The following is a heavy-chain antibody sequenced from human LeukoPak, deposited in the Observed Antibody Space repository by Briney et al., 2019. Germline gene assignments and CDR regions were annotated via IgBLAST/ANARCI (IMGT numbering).Heavy chain of an antibody. V-gene: IGHV3-23*01. J-gene: IGHJ4*02. CDR2: ISGSGGST. Sequence: PGGSLRLSCAASGFTFSSYAMSWVRQAPGKGLEWVSAISGSGGSTYYADSVKGRFTISRDNSKNTLYLQMNSLRAEDTAVYYCAKDSTVRTVAGTVDYWGQGTLVTVSS. CDR1: GFTFSSYA. CDR3: AKDSTVRTVAGTVDY. D-gene: IGHD6-19*01.